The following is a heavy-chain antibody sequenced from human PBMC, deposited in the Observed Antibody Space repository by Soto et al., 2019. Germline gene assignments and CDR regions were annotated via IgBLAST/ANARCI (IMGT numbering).Heavy chain of an antibody. CDR1: GFTFRSYS. CDR2: ISWNSGSI. V-gene: IGHV3-9*01. CDR3: AKDSQSLLEGPNFDY. J-gene: IGHJ4*02. Sequence: GGSLRLSCAASGFTFRSYSMSWVRQAPGKGLEWVSGISWNSGSIGYADSVKGRFTISRDNAKNSLYLQMNSLRAEDTALYYCAKDSQSLLEGPNFDYWGQGTLVTVSS.